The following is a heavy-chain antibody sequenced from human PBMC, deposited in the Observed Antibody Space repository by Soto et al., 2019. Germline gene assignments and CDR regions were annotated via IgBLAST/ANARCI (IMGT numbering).Heavy chain of an antibody. J-gene: IGHJ4*02. V-gene: IGHV1-3*01. D-gene: IGHD4-17*01. CDR3: ARDLAVYGGHLWDY. CDR1: GYTFTSYA. CDR2: INAGNGNT. Sequence: VKVSCKASGYTFTSYAMHWVRQAPGQRLEWMGWINAGNGNTKYSQKFQGRVTITRDTSASTAYMELSSLRSEDTAVYYCARDLAVYGGHLWDYWGEATVVTSPQ.